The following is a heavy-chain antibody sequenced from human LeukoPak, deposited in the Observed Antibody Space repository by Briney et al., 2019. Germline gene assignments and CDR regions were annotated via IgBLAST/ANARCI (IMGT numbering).Heavy chain of an antibody. D-gene: IGHD6-19*01. CDR3: AREQSPREAFDL. V-gene: IGHV3-53*01. Sequence: PGGSLRLSCAAPGLTVTSNDMSWVRQAPGRGLEWVSVIYSGGSTWYADSVKGRFTNSRDSSGNTLYLQMNSLRAEDTAAYYCAREQSPREAFDLWGQGTMVTVSS. J-gene: IGHJ3*01. CDR1: GLTVTSND. CDR2: IYSGGST.